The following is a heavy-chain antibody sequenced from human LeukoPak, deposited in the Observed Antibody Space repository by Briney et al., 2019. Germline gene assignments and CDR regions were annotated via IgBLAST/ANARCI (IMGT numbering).Heavy chain of an antibody. CDR2: IRSKIDGGAT. CDR1: GFNFNNAW. V-gene: IGHV3-15*07. D-gene: IGHD2-21*01. CDR3: YTSITDY. Sequence: GGSLRLSCAASGFNFNNAWMSWVRQAPGKGLEWVGRIRSKIDGGATDHAAPVKGRFTISRDDSKNTLYLQINSLKIEDTAMYYCYTSITDYWGQGTLVTVSS. J-gene: IGHJ4*02.